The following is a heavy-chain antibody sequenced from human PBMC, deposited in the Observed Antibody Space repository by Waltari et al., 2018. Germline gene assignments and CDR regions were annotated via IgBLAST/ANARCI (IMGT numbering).Heavy chain of an antibody. Sequence: QVHLQESGPGLVTPSETLSLTCAVSGYSISSGYYWGWIRQPPGKGLEWIGSNYHSGSTSSNPSLKSRVTISVDTDKHQFSLKLSSVTAADTAVYYCASERSTGTTPGDYWGQGTLVTVSS. V-gene: IGHV4-38-2*01. CDR2: NYHSGST. J-gene: IGHJ4*02. CDR3: ASERSTGTTPGDY. D-gene: IGHD1-7*01. CDR1: GYSISSGYY.